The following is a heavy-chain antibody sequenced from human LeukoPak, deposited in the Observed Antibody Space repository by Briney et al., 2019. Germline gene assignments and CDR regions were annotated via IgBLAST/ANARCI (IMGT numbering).Heavy chain of an antibody. CDR3: ARSNGWYYFDY. CDR2: INPSGGGT. CDR1: GYTFTSYY. D-gene: IGHD6-19*01. V-gene: IGHV1-46*01. J-gene: IGHJ4*02. Sequence: ASVKVSCKASGYTFTSYYMHWVRQAPGQGLEWMGIINPSGGGTRYAEKFQGRVTMTRDTSTITVYMELSSLSSEDTAVYHCARSNGWYYFDYWGQGTLVTVSS.